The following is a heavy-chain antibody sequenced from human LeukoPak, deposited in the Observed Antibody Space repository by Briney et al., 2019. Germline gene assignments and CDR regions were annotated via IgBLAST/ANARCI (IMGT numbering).Heavy chain of an antibody. V-gene: IGHV4-31*03. J-gene: IGHJ4*02. CDR1: GDSISRGGYF. Sequence: PSETLSLTCTVSGDSISRGGYFWSWLRQLPGKGLEWIGDSYGTSNYNPSLKNRVTISLDTSKNQFSLKLRSVTAADTPVYYCAAHFVVVTAGLGYWGQGTLVTVSS. CDR2: SYGTS. D-gene: IGHD2-21*02. CDR3: AAHFVVVTAGLGY.